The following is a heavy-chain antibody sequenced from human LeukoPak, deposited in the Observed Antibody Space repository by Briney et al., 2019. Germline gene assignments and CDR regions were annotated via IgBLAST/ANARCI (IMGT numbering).Heavy chain of an antibody. CDR2: MNPNSGNT. J-gene: IGHJ3*02. D-gene: IGHD3-9*01. Sequence: ASVKVSCKASGYTFTSYDINWVRQATGQGLEWMGWMNPNSGNTGYAQKFQGRVTMTRNTSISTAYMELRSLRSDDTAVYYCARDQYYDILTGYQPDAFDIWGQGTMVTVSS. CDR1: GYTFTSYD. V-gene: IGHV1-8*01. CDR3: ARDQYYDILTGYQPDAFDI.